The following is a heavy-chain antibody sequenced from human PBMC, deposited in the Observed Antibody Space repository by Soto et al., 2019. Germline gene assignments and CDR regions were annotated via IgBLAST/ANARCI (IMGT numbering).Heavy chain of an antibody. CDR3: ARGGPTTVTSDYYGMDV. D-gene: IGHD4-17*01. V-gene: IGHV4-34*01. CDR2: INHSGST. CDR1: GGSFSGYY. Sequence: ETLSLTCAVYGGSFSGYYWNWIRQPPGKGLEWIGEINHSGSTNYNPSLKSRVTISVDTSKNQFSLKLSSVTAADTAVYYCARGGPTTVTSDYYGMDVWGQGTTVTVSS. J-gene: IGHJ6*02.